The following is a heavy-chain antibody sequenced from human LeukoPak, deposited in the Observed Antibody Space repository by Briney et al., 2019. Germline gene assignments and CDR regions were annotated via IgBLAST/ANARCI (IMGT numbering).Heavy chain of an antibody. J-gene: IGHJ4*02. V-gene: IGHV3-7*01. D-gene: IGHD6-13*01. CDR3: TRNLVAAAGDH. CDR2: IKPDGSVG. CDR1: GFTFSSYW. Sequence: GRSLRLSCAASGFTFSSYWMTWVRQAPGNGLEWVANIKPDGSVGYYVDSVRGRFIISRDNAGNSLYLQMNSLRVEDMAVYYCTRNLVAAAGDHWGQGTLVIVSS.